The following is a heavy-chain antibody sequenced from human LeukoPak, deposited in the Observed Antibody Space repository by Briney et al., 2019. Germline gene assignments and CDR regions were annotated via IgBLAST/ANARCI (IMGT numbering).Heavy chain of an antibody. Sequence: ASVKVSCKASGGAFSSYTMSWVRQAPGQGLEWMGRIIPIFGIANYAQKFQGRVTITADKSTSTAYMELSSLRSEDTAVYYCARGNGRFDYWGQGTLVTVSS. CDR1: GGAFSSYT. CDR2: IIPIFGIA. V-gene: IGHV1-69*02. CDR3: ARGNGRFDY. J-gene: IGHJ4*02. D-gene: IGHD2-8*01.